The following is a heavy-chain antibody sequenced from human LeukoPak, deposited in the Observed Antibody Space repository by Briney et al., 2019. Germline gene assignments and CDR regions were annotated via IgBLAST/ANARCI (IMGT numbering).Heavy chain of an antibody. J-gene: IGHJ4*02. CDR3: ARGPESDGYNYDY. D-gene: IGHD5-24*01. CDR2: ITTSDGNT. CDR1: GFTFSSYT. Sequence: GGSLRLSCAASGFTFSSYTMSWVRQAPGKGLEWVSTITTSDGNTYYADSVKGRFTVSRDNAKNSLYLQMNSLRAEDTAVYYCARGPESDGYNYDYWGQGTLVTVSS. V-gene: IGHV3-23*01.